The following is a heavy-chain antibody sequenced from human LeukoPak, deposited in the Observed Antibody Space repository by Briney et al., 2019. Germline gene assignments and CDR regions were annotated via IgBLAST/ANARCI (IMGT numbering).Heavy chain of an antibody. CDR2: IKQDGSDK. Sequence: QSGGSLRLSCTASGFSFTNYNMNWVRQAPGKGLEWVANIKQDGSDKYYVDSVKGRFTISRDNAKNSLYLQMNSLRAEDTAVYYCATVPAGHYFDYWGQGTLVIVSS. D-gene: IGHD2-2*01. CDR3: ATVPAGHYFDY. V-gene: IGHV3-7*01. J-gene: IGHJ4*02. CDR1: GFSFTNYN.